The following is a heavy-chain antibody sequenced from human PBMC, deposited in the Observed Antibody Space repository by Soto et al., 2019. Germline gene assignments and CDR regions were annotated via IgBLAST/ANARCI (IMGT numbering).Heavy chain of an antibody. J-gene: IGHJ3*02. Sequence: QVQLQESGPGLVKPSETLALTCTVSGCSISSYYWSWIRQPPGKGLEWIGYIYYSGSTNYNPSLKSRVTLSVDTSKNQFSLKLSSVTAADTAVYYCARRYGYAFDIWGQGTMVTVSS. D-gene: IGHD4-17*01. V-gene: IGHV4-59*01. CDR3: ARRYGYAFDI. CDR2: IYYSGST. CDR1: GCSISSYY.